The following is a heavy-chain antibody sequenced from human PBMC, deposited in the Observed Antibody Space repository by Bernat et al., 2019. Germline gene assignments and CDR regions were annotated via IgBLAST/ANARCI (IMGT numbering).Heavy chain of an antibody. D-gene: IGHD6-6*01. CDR2: ISYDGSNK. CDR3: ARDLGIAARPRPYYYGMDV. Sequence: QVQLVESGGGVVQPGRSLRLSCAASGFTFSRNAMHWVRQAPGKGLDWVAVISYDGSNKYYADSVKGRFTISRDNSKNTLYLQMNSLRGDDTALYYCARDLGIAARPRPYYYGMDVWGQGTTVTVSS. V-gene: IGHV3-30-3*01. CDR1: GFTFSRNA. J-gene: IGHJ6*02.